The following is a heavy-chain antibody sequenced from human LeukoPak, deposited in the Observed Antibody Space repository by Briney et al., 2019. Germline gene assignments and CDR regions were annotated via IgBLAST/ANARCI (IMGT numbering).Heavy chain of an antibody. CDR2: IYPGDSDT. CDR3: ARRKPSGYSSSWHEGYYFDY. V-gene: IGHV5-51*01. J-gene: IGHJ4*02. D-gene: IGHD6-13*01. Sequence: GESLKISCKGSGYSFTSYWIGWVRHLPGKGLEWRGIIYPGDSDTRYSPSFQGQVPISADKSISTAYLQWSSLKASDTAMYYCARRKPSGYSSSWHEGYYFDYWGQGTLVTVSS. CDR1: GYSFTSYW.